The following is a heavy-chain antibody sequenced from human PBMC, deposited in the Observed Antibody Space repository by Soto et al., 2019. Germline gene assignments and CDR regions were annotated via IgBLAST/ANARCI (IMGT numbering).Heavy chain of an antibody. CDR2: IYYSGST. D-gene: IGHD3-16*01. Sequence: SETLSLTCTVSGFSISSYYWIWIRQPPGKGLEWIGYIYYSGSTNYNPSLKSRVTISVDTSKNQFSLKLSSVTAADTAVYYCARAPYDYVWGTFLYYFDYWGQGTLVTVSS. CDR1: GFSISSYY. CDR3: ARAPYDYVWGTFLYYFDY. J-gene: IGHJ4*02. V-gene: IGHV4-59*01.